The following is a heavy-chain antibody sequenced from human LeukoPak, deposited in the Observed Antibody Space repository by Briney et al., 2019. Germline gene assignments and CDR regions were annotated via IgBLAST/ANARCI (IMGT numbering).Heavy chain of an antibody. Sequence: ASVKVSCKASGYTFTSYDINWVRQATGQGLEWMGWMSPNSGNTGYAQKFQGRVTMTRNTSISTAYMELSSLRSEDTAVYYCASTNVDIVATMRYAFDIWGQGTMVTVSS. CDR1: GYTFTSYD. D-gene: IGHD5-12*01. J-gene: IGHJ3*02. CDR2: MSPNSGNT. CDR3: ASTNVDIVATMRYAFDI. V-gene: IGHV1-8*01.